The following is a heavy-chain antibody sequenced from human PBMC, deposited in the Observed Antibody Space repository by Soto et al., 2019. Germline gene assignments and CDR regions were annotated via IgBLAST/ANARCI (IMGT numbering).Heavy chain of an antibody. J-gene: IGHJ6*02. CDR2: INPNSGGT. D-gene: IGHD3-10*01. CDR1: GYTFTGYY. CDR3: AGGDYYGSGSYYDHYYYYYGMDV. Sequence: ASVKVSCKASGYTFTGYYMHWVRQAPGQGLEWMGWINPNSGGTNYAQKFQGWVTMTRDTSISTAYMELSRLRSDDTAVDYCAGGDYYGSGSYYDHYYYYYGMDVWGQGTTVTVSS. V-gene: IGHV1-2*04.